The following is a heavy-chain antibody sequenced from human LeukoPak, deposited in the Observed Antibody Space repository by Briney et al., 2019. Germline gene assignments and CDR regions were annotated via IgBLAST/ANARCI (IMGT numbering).Heavy chain of an antibody. Sequence: SETLSLTCAVYGGSFSGYYWSWIRQPPGKGLEWIGEINHSGSTNYNPSLKSRVTILVDTSKNQFSLKLSSVTAADTAVYYCARGAGYSSSSEDYYFDYWGQGTLVTVSS. J-gene: IGHJ4*02. CDR1: GGSFSGYY. CDR3: ARGAGYSSSSEDYYFDY. CDR2: INHSGST. D-gene: IGHD6-6*01. V-gene: IGHV4-34*01.